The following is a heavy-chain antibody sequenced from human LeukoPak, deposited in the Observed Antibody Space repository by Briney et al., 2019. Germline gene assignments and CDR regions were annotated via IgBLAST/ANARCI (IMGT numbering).Heavy chain of an antibody. CDR2: ISSNGGST. D-gene: IGHD3-10*01. Sequence: GGSLRLSCAASGFTFSSYAMHWVRQAPGKGLEYVSAISSNGGSTYYANSVKGRFTISRDNSKNTLYLQMGSLRAEDMAVYYCARALWYYGSGSLNYDYWGQGTLVTVSS. CDR3: ARALWYYGSGSLNYDY. CDR1: GFTFSSYA. V-gene: IGHV3-64*01. J-gene: IGHJ4*02.